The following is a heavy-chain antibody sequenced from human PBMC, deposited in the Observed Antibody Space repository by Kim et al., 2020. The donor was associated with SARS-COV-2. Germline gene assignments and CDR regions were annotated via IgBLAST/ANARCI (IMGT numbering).Heavy chain of an antibody. V-gene: IGHV4-39*01. CDR1: GGSISSSSYY. CDR2: IYYSGST. J-gene: IGHJ4*02. CDR3: ARLEPPWWYFDY. D-gene: IGHD2-8*02. Sequence: SETLSLTCTVSGGSISSSSYYWGWIRQPPGKGLEWIGSIYYSGSTYYNPSLKSRVTISVDTSKNQFSLKLSSVTAADTAVYYCARLEPPWWYFDYWGQGTLVTVSS.